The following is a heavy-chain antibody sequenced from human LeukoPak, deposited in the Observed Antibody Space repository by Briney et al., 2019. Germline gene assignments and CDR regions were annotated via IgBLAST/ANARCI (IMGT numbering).Heavy chain of an antibody. J-gene: IGHJ4*02. CDR3: ARNPYGDYYFDY. D-gene: IGHD4-17*01. V-gene: IGHV3-30-3*01. Sequence: PGGSLRLSCAASGFTFSSHAMHWVRQAPGKGLEWVAVISYDGSNKDYADSVKGRFTISGDNSKNTLHLQINSLRAEDTAVYYCARNPYGDYYFDYWGQGTLVTVSS. CDR1: GFTFSSHA. CDR2: ISYDGSNK.